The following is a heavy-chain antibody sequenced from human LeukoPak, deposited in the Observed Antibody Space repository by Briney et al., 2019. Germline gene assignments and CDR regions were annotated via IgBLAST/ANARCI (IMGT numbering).Heavy chain of an antibody. CDR2: IYASGST. J-gene: IGHJ2*01. CDR1: GSSFSSSY. V-gene: IGHV4-4*07. Sequence: SETLSLTCTVSGSSFSSSYWSWIRQPAGKGLEWIGRIYASGSTNYNPSFKSRITMSVDTSKNHFSLNLSSVTAADTAVYYCARDWMDSSSWFRWYFDLWGQGTLVTVSS. CDR3: ARDWMDSSSWFRWYFDL. D-gene: IGHD6-13*01.